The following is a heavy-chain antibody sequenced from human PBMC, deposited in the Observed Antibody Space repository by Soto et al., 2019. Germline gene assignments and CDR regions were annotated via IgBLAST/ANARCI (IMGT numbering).Heavy chain of an antibody. CDR1: GGTFSSYA. J-gene: IGHJ6*02. CDR2: IIPIFGTA. D-gene: IGHD3-16*01. CDR3: ASSRLGGTGYYYGMDV. V-gene: IGHV1-69*12. Sequence: QVQLVQSGAEVKKPGSSVKVSCKASGGTFSSYAISWVRQAPGQGLEWMGGIIPIFGTADYAQKFQGRVTITADESTSTAYMELSSLRAEYTAVYYCASSRLGGTGYYYGMDVWGQGTTVTVSS.